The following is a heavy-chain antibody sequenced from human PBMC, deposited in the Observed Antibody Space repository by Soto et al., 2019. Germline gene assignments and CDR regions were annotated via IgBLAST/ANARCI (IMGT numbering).Heavy chain of an antibody. CDR3: ARDGTWYSSAWPIHY. V-gene: IGHV3-33*01. CDR2: IWFDGSNK. CDR1: GFTFTNYG. Sequence: QVQLVEAGGGVVQPGRSLRLSCAASGFTFTNYGMQWVRQAPGKGLEWVAVIWFDGSNKFYADSVKGRFTISRDNSKNTLSLQMNSLRAEDTAIYYCARDGTWYSSAWPIHYWGLGTLVTVSS. J-gene: IGHJ4*02. D-gene: IGHD6-19*01.